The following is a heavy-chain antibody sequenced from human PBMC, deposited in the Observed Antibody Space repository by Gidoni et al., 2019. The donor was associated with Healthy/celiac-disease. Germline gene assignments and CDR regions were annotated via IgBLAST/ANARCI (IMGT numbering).Heavy chain of an antibody. V-gene: IGHV4-34*01. CDR2: INHSGST. D-gene: IGHD2-15*01. CDR3: ARGRYCSGGSCYSRRAYFDY. J-gene: IGHJ4*02. CDR1: GGSFSGSY. Sequence: QVQLQQWGAGLLKPSETLSLTCAVYGGSFSGSYWCWIRQPPGKGLEWIGEINHSGSTNYNPSLKSRVTISVDTSKNQFSLKLSSVTAADTAVYYCARGRYCSGGSCYSRRAYFDYWGQGTLVTVSS.